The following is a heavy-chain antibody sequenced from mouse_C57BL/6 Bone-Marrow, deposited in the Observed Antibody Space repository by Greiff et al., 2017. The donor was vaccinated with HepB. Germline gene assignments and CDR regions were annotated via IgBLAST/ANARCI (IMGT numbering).Heavy chain of an antibody. V-gene: IGHV3-8*01. CDR1: GYSITSDY. Sequence: VQLKESGPGLAKPSQTLSLTCSVTGYSITSDYWNWIRKFPGNKLEYMGYISYSGSTYYNPSLKSRISITRDTSKNQYYLQLNSVTTEDTATYYCAQTAQATTYAMDYWGQGTSVTVSS. CDR3: AQTAQATTYAMDY. J-gene: IGHJ4*01. CDR2: ISYSGST. D-gene: IGHD3-2*02.